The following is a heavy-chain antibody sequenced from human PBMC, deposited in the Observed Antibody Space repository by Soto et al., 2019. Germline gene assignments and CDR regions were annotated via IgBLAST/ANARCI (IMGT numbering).Heavy chain of an antibody. D-gene: IGHD3-10*01. J-gene: IGHJ6*02. Sequence: QVQLVQSGAEVKKPGASVKVSCKASGYTFTSYGISWVRQAPGQGLEWMGWISAYNGNTNYAQKLQGRVTMTTDTTXSXVYMELRSLRSDDTAVYYCARGVLLWFGESRYGMDVWGQGTTVTVSS. CDR1: GYTFTSYG. CDR3: ARGVLLWFGESRYGMDV. V-gene: IGHV1-18*01. CDR2: ISAYNGNT.